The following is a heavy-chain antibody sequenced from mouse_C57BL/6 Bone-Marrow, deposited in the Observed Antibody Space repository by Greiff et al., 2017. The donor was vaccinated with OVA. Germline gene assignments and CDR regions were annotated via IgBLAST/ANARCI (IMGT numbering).Heavy chain of an antibody. CDR3: ARYYYGSSYPYWYFDV. CDR2: IWWDDDK. Sequence: QVTLKESGPGILQPSQTLSLTCSFYGFSLSTFGMGVGWIRQPSGKGLEWLAHIWWDDDKYYNPALKSRLTISKDTSKNQVFLKIANVDTADTATYYCARYYYGSSYPYWYFDVWGTGTTVTVSS. D-gene: IGHD1-1*01. CDR1: GFSLSTFGMG. J-gene: IGHJ1*03. V-gene: IGHV8-8*01.